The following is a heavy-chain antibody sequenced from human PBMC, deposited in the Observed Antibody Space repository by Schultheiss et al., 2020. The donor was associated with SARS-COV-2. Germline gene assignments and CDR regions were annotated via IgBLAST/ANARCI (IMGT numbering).Heavy chain of an antibody. V-gene: IGHV3-66*03. CDR1: GFTFSSYS. D-gene: IGHD1-26*01. CDR3: ARDIGETYFDY. J-gene: IGHJ4*02. CDR2: IYSCGST. Sequence: GGSLRLSCAASGFTFSSYSMNWVRQAPGKGLEWVSVIYSCGSTYYADSVKGRFTISRDNSKNTLYLQMNSLRAEDTAVYYCARDIGETYFDYWGQGTLVTVSS.